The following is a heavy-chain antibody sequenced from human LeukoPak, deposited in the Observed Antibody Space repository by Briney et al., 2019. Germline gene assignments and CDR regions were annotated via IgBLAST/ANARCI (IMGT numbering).Heavy chain of an antibody. J-gene: IGHJ4*02. Sequence: GGSLRLSCAASGFTFSSYDMHWVRQAPGKGLEWVSAIGFAGDTYYSGSVKGRFTISRENDENSLYLQMNSLRAEDTAVYYCARDKQVGASLFDYWGQGTLVTVSS. V-gene: IGHV3-13*01. D-gene: IGHD1-26*01. CDR1: GFTFSSYD. CDR2: IGFAGDT. CDR3: ARDKQVGASLFDY.